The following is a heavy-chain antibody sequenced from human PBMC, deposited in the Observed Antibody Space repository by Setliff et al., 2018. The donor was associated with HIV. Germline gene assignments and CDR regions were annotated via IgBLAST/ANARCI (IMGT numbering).Heavy chain of an antibody. J-gene: IGHJ4*02. CDR3: ARVVGKAAAGGVFEY. CDR1: GRSFSGSY. CDR2: ISSSTSYI. Sequence: PSETLSLTCAVYGRSFSGSYWSCIRQPPGKGLEWVSSISSSTSYIYYADSVKGRFTISRDHAKNSLYLQMNSLRAEDTAVYYCARVVGKAAAGGVFEYWGQGTLVTVSS. V-gene: IGHV3-21*01. D-gene: IGHD6-25*01.